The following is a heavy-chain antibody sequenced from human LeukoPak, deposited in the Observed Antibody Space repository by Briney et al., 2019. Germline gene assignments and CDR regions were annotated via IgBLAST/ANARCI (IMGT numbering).Heavy chain of an antibody. CDR1: GLTFNNQA. CDR2: ISCCGGTT. V-gene: IGHV3-23*01. Sequence: PGGSLRLSCGAYGLTFNNQAMSWVRQPPGKGLEWVSSISCCGGTTYYVDSVEDRFMSPRDHSKNTLYLQINSLRAEGSAVYYCAKGGLQAGDGAFDIWGQGTMVTVSP. D-gene: IGHD7-27*01. J-gene: IGHJ3*02. CDR3: AKGGLQAGDGAFDI.